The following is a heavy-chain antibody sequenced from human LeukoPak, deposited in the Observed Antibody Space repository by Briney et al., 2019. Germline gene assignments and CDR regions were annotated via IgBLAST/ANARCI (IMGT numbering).Heavy chain of an antibody. D-gene: IGHD1-26*01. Sequence: SETLSLTCTVSGGSVSSGSYYWSWIRQPPGKGLEWIGYIYYSGSTNYNPSLKSRVTISVDTSKNQFSLKLSSVTAADTAVYYCARAGALWGVGATTIDYWGQGTLVTVSS. CDR1: GGSVSSGSYY. J-gene: IGHJ4*02. CDR2: IYYSGST. CDR3: ARAGALWGVGATTIDY. V-gene: IGHV4-61*01.